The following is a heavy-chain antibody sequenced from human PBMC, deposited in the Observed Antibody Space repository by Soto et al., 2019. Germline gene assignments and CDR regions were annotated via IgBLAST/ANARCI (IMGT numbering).Heavy chain of an antibody. Sequence: QVQLVQSGAEVKKPGASVKVSCKASGYTFTSYDINWVRQATGQGREWMGWMNPNSGNTGYAQKFQGRVTMTRNTSISTAYMELSSLRSEDTAVYYCAPPRLAAAYHFDYWGQGTLVTVSS. CDR3: APPRLAAAYHFDY. D-gene: IGHD6-13*01. J-gene: IGHJ4*02. V-gene: IGHV1-8*01. CDR1: GYTFTSYD. CDR2: MNPNSGNT.